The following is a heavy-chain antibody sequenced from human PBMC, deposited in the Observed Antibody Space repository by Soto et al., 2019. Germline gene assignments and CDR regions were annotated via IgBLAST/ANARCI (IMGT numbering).Heavy chain of an antibody. CDR3: ERDGSGYDTSGYYLFDAFDI. Sequence: PSETLSLTCTVSGGSVSTHYWSWIRQPAGKGLEWIGRIYSTGSTNYNPSLRSRVTMSVGTTRNQFSLTLTSVTAADTAVYYCERDGSGYDTSGYYLFDAFDISSKVTMVTMSS. J-gene: IGHJ3*02. CDR1: GGSVSTHY. D-gene: IGHD3-22*01. V-gene: IGHV4-4*07. CDR2: IYSTGST.